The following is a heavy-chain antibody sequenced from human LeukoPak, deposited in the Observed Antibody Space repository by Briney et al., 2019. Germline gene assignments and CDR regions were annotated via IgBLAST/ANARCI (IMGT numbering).Heavy chain of an antibody. CDR2: IKQDGSEK. Sequence: GGSLRLSCAASGFTVSSNYMSWVRQAPGKGLEWVANIKQDGSEKYYVDSVKGRFTISRDNAKNSLYLQMNSLRAEDTAVYYCARFYYYDSSGYYPLDYWGQGTLVTVSS. D-gene: IGHD3-22*01. CDR3: ARFYYYDSSGYYPLDY. V-gene: IGHV3-7*01. CDR1: GFTVSSNY. J-gene: IGHJ4*02.